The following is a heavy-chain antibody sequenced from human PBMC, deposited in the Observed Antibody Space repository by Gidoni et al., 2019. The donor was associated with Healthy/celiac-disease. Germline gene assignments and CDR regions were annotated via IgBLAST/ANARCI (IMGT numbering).Heavy chain of an antibody. CDR2: IYYSGST. V-gene: IGHV4-31*03. D-gene: IGHD6-13*01. Sequence: QVQLQESGPGLVKPSQTLSLTCTVSGGSINSGGYYWGWIRQHPGKGLEWIGYIYYSGSTYYNPSLKSRVTIAVDTSKNQFSLKLSSVTAADTAVYYCARARRSIAAAGTGWYFDLWGRGTLVTVSS. CDR3: ARARRSIAAAGTGWYFDL. CDR1: GGSINSGGYY. J-gene: IGHJ2*01.